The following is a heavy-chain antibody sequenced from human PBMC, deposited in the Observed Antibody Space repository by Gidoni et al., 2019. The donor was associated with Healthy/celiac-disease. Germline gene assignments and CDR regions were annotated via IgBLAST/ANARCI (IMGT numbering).Heavy chain of an antibody. CDR1: GYTFTGYY. CDR3: ARVGHFVVVPAATPFDY. V-gene: IGHV1-2*02. Sequence: QVQLVQSGAEVKKPGASVKVSCKASGYTFTGYYMHWVRQAPGQGLEWMGWINPNSGGTNYAQKFQGRVTMTRDTSISTAYMELSRLRSDDTAVYYCARVGHFVVVPAATPFDYWGQGTLVTVSS. CDR2: INPNSGGT. D-gene: IGHD2-2*01. J-gene: IGHJ4*02.